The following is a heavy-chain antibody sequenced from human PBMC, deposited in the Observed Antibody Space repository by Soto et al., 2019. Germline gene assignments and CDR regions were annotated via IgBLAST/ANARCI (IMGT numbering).Heavy chain of an antibody. CDR1: GFIFSSYA. Sequence: EVQLLESGGGLVQRGGSLRLSCAASGFIFSSYAMSWVRQAPGKGLEWVSTISGSGGSTYYADSVKGRFTISRDNYKNTLYLQMNSLRAEDTAVYYCESNRAVTQVYYYMDVWGKGTTFTVSS. CDR2: ISGSGGST. CDR3: ESNRAVTQVYYYMDV. J-gene: IGHJ6*03. D-gene: IGHD4-17*01. V-gene: IGHV3-23*01.